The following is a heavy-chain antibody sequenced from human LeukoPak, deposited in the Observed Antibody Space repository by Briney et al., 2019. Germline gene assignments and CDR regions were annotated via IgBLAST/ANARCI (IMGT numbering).Heavy chain of an antibody. CDR1: GFTFSSYA. CDR3: ARDGSGSYSFDY. J-gene: IGHJ4*02. V-gene: IGHV3-53*01. Sequence: GGSLRLSCAASGFTFSSYAMSWVRQAPGKGLEWVSVIYSGGSTYYADSVKGRFTISRDNSKNTLYLQMNSLRAEDTAVYYCARDGSGSYSFDYWGQGTLVTVSS. D-gene: IGHD1-26*01. CDR2: IYSGGST.